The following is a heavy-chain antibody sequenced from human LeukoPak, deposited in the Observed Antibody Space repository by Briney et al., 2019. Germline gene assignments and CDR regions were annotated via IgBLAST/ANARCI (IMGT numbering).Heavy chain of an antibody. V-gene: IGHV3-7*01. D-gene: IGHD6-6*01. CDR3: ARLAYSSSSFYFDY. CDR1: GFTFSSYW. Sequence: GGSLRLSCAASGFTFSSYWMNWVRQAPGKGLEWLANIKQDGSEKYYVDSVKGRFTISRDNAKNSLYLQMNSLRAEDTAVYYCARLAYSSSSFYFDYWGQGTLVTVSS. J-gene: IGHJ4*02. CDR2: IKQDGSEK.